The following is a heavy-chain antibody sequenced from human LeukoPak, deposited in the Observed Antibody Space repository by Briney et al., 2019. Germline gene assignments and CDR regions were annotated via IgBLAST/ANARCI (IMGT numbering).Heavy chain of an antibody. J-gene: IGHJ4*02. V-gene: IGHV3-30*02. CDR3: AKGYGESHFDS. D-gene: IGHD7-27*01. CDR1: GFTFRSYG. Sequence: PGGSLRLSCAASGFTFRSYGRHLVRQAPGKGLEWVAFIRFDGSNQYYADSVKGRFTISRDNSNNTLYLQMSSLRAEDTAVYFCAKGYGESHFDSWGQGTLVTVSS. CDR2: IRFDGSNQ.